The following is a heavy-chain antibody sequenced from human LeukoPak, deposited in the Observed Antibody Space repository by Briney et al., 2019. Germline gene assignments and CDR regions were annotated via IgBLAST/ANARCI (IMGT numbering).Heavy chain of an antibody. CDR1: GGSISSYH. CDR3: ARLGYSSSWYKIDY. J-gene: IGHJ4*02. Sequence: SETLSLTCTVSGGSISSYHWNWIRQPPGKGLEWIGYIYSSGSTNYNPSLESRVTISGDTSKNQFSLKLSSVTATDTAVYYCARLGYSSSWYKIDYWGQGTLVTVSS. V-gene: IGHV4-59*08. D-gene: IGHD6-13*01. CDR2: IYSSGST.